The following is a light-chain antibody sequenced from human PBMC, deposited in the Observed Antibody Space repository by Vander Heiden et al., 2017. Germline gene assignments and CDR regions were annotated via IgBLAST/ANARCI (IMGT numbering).Light chain of an antibody. V-gene: IGKV3-11*01. Sequence: EIVLTQSPATLSLSPVERATLSCTASHSVSSYLAWYKQKPGKAPRLLIYDASNRATGIRARFSGSGSGTDFTLNISSLEPEDLAVDDCQQRSNWPTSITFGQGTRLEIK. CDR1: HSVSSY. J-gene: IGKJ5*01. CDR2: DAS. CDR3: QQRSNWPTSIT.